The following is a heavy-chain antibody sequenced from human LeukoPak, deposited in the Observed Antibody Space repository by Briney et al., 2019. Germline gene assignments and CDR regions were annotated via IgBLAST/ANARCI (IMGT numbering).Heavy chain of an antibody. J-gene: IGHJ3*02. Sequence: SVKVSCKASGGTFSSSSSTFSTYSISWVRQAPGQGLEWMGRVIPIHDVANYAQKFQGRVTITVDKSTSTAYMELRGLRSEDTAVYYCAREEEVFHDALDMWGQGTLVTVSS. CDR2: VIPIHDVA. V-gene: IGHV1-69*04. D-gene: IGHD3-10*01. CDR3: AREEEVFHDALDM. CDR1: GGTFSSSSSTFSTYS.